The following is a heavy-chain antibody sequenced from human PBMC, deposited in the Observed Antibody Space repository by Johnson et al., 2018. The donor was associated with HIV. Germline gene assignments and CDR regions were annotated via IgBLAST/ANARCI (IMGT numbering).Heavy chain of an antibody. CDR2: ISYVGSNK. Sequence: QVQLVESGGGVVLPGRALRLSCAASGFTFSSYAMHWVRQAPGKGLAWVAVISYVGSNKYYADSVKGRFTISRDNSKNTLYLQRNSLRAEDTAGYYCARERNMIVVDDDAFDIWGQGTMVTVSS. D-gene: IGHD3-22*01. V-gene: IGHV3-30-3*01. CDR3: ARERNMIVVDDDAFDI. J-gene: IGHJ3*02. CDR1: GFTFSSYA.